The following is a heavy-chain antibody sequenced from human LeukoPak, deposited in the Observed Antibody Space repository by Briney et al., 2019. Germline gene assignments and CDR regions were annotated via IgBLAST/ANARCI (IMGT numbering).Heavy chain of an antibody. D-gene: IGHD1-14*01. J-gene: IGHJ4*02. CDR2: ISGYNGNT. CDR3: ARGGWTTGMDY. CDR1: GYSFTSHG. Sequence: GASVKVSCKTSGYSFTSHGISWVRQAPGQGLEWMGWISGYNGNTNYAQKFQGRVTMTTDASTRTAHMEVRGLRSDDTAVYYCARGGWTTGMDYWGRGTLVTVSS. V-gene: IGHV1-18*01.